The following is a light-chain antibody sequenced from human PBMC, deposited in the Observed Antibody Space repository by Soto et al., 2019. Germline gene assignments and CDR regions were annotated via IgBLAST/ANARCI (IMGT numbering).Light chain of an antibody. J-gene: IGKJ1*01. Sequence: DIQMTQSPSSLSASVGDRVTITCRASQGISTYLVWYQQKPGTVPKFLIFAASTLHSWVPTRFSGTGSGTALHPTPSLRQTDYGANLYRQNYYGGLWTFVPRTQAEIK. CDR1: QGISTY. CDR3: QNYYGGLWT. V-gene: IGKV1-27*01. CDR2: AAS.